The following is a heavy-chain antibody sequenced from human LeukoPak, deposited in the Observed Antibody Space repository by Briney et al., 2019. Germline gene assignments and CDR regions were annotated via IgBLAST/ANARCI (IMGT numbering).Heavy chain of an antibody. CDR1: GFTVSSNY. CDR2: IYSGGST. V-gene: IGHV3-53*01. CDR3: ARGVSGRFNVPLRTYYFDY. J-gene: IGHJ4*02. Sequence: GGSLRLSCAASGFTVSSNYMSWVRQAPGKGLEWVSVIYSGGSTYYADSVKGRFTISRDNSKNTLYLQMNSLRAEDTAVYYCARGVSGRFNVPLRTYYFDYWGQGTLVTVSS. D-gene: IGHD1-26*01.